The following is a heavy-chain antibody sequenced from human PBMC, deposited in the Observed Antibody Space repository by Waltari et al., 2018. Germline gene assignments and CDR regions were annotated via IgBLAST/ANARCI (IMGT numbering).Heavy chain of an antibody. CDR1: GGTFSTYA. D-gene: IGHD5-12*01. CDR3: ARSGDGYTPSTYYYNGMDV. CDR2: IIPTLGVP. J-gene: IGHJ6*02. V-gene: IGHV1-69*04. Sequence: QVQLVHSGAELKKPGSSVKVSCKDSGGTFSTYAINWVRQATGQGLEWMGRIIPTLGVPIYAQRFQGRVTITADKSTSTAYMELSSLRPEDTAVYYCARSGDGYTPSTYYYNGMDVWGQGTTVTVSS.